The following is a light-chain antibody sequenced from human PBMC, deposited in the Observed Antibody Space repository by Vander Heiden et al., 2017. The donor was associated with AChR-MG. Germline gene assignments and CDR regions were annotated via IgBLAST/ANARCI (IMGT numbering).Light chain of an antibody. CDR2: AAS. V-gene: IGKV1-12*01. CDR3: QQASSFLWT. CDR1: QDISTW. J-gene: IGKJ1*01. Sequence: IQMTQSPSSVSASVGDRVTITCRASQDISTWLAWYQQKPGQAPKLLIFAASILESGVPPRFSGSGSGTDFTLTISSLQPEDFATYYCQQASSFLWTFGQGTKVEIK.